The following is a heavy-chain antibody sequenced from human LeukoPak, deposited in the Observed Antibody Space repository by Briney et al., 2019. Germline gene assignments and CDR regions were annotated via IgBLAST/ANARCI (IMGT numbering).Heavy chain of an antibody. CDR1: GGTFSSYA. J-gene: IGHJ4*02. D-gene: IGHD1-14*01. CDR3: AREVSRTPPYYFDY. V-gene: IGHV1-69*13. Sequence: ASVKVSCKASGGTFSSYAISWVRQAPGQGLEWMGGIIPIFGTANYAQKFQGRVTITADESTSTAYMELSSLRSEDTAVYYCAREVSRTPPYYFDYWGQGTLVTVSS. CDR2: IIPIFGTA.